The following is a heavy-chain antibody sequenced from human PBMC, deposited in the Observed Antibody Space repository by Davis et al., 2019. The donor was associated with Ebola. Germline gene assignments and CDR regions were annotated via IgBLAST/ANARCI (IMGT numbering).Heavy chain of an antibody. V-gene: IGHV1-46*01. CDR3: AREGGRYYDSSGYVFDI. J-gene: IGHJ3*02. D-gene: IGHD3-22*01. CDR2: INPITGGT. CDR1: GYRFTSYY. Sequence: ASVQVFCKASGYRFTSYYMHWVRQAPGQGLEWMGIINPITGGTSYAQNFQVRVNMTRDTSTSTVYMELSSLRSEDTAVYYCAREGGRYYDSSGYVFDIWGKGTMVKVSS.